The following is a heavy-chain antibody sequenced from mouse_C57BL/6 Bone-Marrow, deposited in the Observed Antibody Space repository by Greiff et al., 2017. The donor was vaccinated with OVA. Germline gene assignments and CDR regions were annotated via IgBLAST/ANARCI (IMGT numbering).Heavy chain of an antibody. CDR1: GFNIKNTY. J-gene: IGHJ2*01. Sequence: EVKLVESVAELVRPGASVKLSCTASGFNIKNTYMHWVKQRPEQGLEWIGRIDPANGNTKYAPKFQGKATITADTSSNTAYLQLSSLTSEDTAIYYCARECDSSGYYFDYWGQGTTLTVSS. D-gene: IGHD3-2*02. CDR3: ARECDSSGYYFDY. CDR2: IDPANGNT. V-gene: IGHV14-3*01.